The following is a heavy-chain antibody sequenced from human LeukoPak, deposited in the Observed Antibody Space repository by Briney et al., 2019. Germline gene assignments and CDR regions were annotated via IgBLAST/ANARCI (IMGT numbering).Heavy chain of an antibody. V-gene: IGHV3-30*01. CDR2: ISYDGSNK. D-gene: IGHD2-2*01. Sequence: GGSLRLSCAASGFTFSSYAMHWVRQAPGKGLEWVAVISYDGSNKYYADSVKVQFTISRYNSKNTLYLQMNSLRAEDTAVYYCARSVSGYCSSTSCYGPFDYWGQGTLVTVSS. CDR3: ARSVSGYCSSTSCYGPFDY. J-gene: IGHJ4*02. CDR1: GFTFSSYA.